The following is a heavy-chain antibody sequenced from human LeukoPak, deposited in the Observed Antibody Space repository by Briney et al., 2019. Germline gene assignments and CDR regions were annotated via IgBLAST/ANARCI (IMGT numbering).Heavy chain of an antibody. V-gene: IGHV3-23*01. CDR3: SKDAHSSSSTG. J-gene: IGHJ4*02. CDR2: ISAGGYNT. D-gene: IGHD6-13*01. CDR1: GFTFSSYA. Sequence: GGSLRLSCAASGFTFSSYAMTWVRQAPGKGLEWASSISAGGYNTYYADSVRGRFTISRDKSKNTLYLQMNSLRAEDTAVYYCSKDAHSSSSTGWGQGTLVTVSS.